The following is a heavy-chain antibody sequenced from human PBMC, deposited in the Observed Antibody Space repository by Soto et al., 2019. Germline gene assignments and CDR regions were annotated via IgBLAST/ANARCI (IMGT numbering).Heavy chain of an antibody. D-gene: IGHD2-2*01. V-gene: IGHV4-30-4*01. Sequence: SETLSLTCSVSGDYIHVGGYYWTWIRLRPGKGLEWMGYIYYTGKTYYNPSLESRLTMSVDRSKNQFSLRLTSVTAADTAVYFCGRDLTSNANCIDPWGQGTLVTVSS. J-gene: IGHJ5*02. CDR1: GDYIHVGGYY. CDR2: IYYTGKT. CDR3: GRDLTSNANCIDP.